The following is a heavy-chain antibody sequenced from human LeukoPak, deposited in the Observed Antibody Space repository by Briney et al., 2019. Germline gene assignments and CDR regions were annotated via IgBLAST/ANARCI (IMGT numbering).Heavy chain of an antibody. CDR1: GYTFTSYA. D-gene: IGHD6-19*01. CDR2: INAGNGNT. J-gene: IGHJ4*02. CDR3: AREGHSSGWLIDY. Sequence: ASVTVSCKASGYTFTSYAMHWVRQAPGQRLEWMGWINAGNGNTKYSQKFQGRVTITRDTSASTAYMELSSLRSEDTAVYYCAREGHSSGWLIDYWGQGTLVTVSS. V-gene: IGHV1-3*01.